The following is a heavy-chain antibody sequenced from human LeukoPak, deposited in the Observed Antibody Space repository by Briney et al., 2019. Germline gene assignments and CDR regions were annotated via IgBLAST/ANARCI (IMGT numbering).Heavy chain of an antibody. CDR3: ARQGDTGSWYFDY. V-gene: IGHV3-30-3*01. CDR2: ISHDGSNQ. J-gene: IGHJ4*02. Sequence: QPEGSLRLSCAVSGFTFTYYAMHWVRQAPGKGLEWVAAISHDGSNQQYADSVKGQVTISRDNSKSTLYLQMDSLRAGDTAVYYCARQGDTGSWYFDYWGQGTLVTVSS. D-gene: IGHD2-21*02. CDR1: GFTFTYYA.